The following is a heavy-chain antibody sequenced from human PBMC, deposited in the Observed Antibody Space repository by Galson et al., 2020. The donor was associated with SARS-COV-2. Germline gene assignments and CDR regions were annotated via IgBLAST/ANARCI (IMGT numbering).Heavy chain of an antibody. CDR2: IYYSGST. Sequence: SETLSLTCTVSGGSISSGGYYWSWIRQQPGKGLEWIGYIYYSGSTYYNPSLKSRVTISVDTSKNQFSLKLSSVTAADTAVYYCARARITIFGVVIKEFDYWGQGTLVTVSS. V-gene: IGHV4-31*03. D-gene: IGHD3-3*01. CDR1: GGSISSGGYY. CDR3: ARARITIFGVVIKEFDY. J-gene: IGHJ4*02.